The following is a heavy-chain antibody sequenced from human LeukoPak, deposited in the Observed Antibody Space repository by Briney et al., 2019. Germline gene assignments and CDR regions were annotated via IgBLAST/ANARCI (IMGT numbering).Heavy chain of an antibody. CDR3: ARDYGGNSYYFDY. CDR2: IYFSGST. V-gene: IGHV4-39*02. J-gene: IGHJ4*02. CDR1: GDSIRSRSYY. D-gene: IGHD4-23*01. Sequence: SETLSLTCTVSGDSIRSRSYYWGWIRQPPGEGLEGIGSIYFSGSTYYNPSLQSLVTISVDTSKNPFSLKLTSVTAADTAVYYCARDYGGNSYYFDYWGQGTLVTVSS.